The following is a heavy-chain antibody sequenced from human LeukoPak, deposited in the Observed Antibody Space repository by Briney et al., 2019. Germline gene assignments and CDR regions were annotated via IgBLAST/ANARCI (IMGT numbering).Heavy chain of an antibody. D-gene: IGHD3-9*01. CDR2: IYNSGST. CDR3: ARSGYFDWLQYFDY. V-gene: IGHV4-4*07. J-gene: IGHJ4*02. CDR1: GGSISSYY. Sequence: SETLSLTCTVSGGSISSYYWSWIRQPAGRGLEWIGHIYNSGSTNYNPSLKGRVTMSVATSKNQFSLHLSSVTAADTAVYYCARSGYFDWLQYFDYWGQGTLVTVSS.